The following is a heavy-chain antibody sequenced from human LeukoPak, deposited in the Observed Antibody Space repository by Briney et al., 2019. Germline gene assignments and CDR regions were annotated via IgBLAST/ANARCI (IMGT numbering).Heavy chain of an antibody. D-gene: IGHD1-1*01. CDR1: GFTFSRYA. CDR2: ISGGGDNT. Sequence: GGSLRLSCAASGFTFSRYAMSWVRQAPGRGLEWVSAISGGGDNTYYADSVRGRFTISRDNSKNTLFLQMNSLRAEDTAIYYCAKPVDGASVQRYFQHWGQGTLVTVSS. CDR3: AKPVDGASVQRYFQH. J-gene: IGHJ1*01. V-gene: IGHV3-23*01.